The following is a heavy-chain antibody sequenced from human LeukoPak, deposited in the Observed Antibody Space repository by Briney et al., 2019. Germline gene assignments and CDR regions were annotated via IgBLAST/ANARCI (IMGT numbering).Heavy chain of an antibody. D-gene: IGHD6-13*01. CDR2: INHSGST. CDR3: GRGDIAAGGAPFDY. J-gene: IGHJ4*02. V-gene: IGHV4-34*01. CDR1: GDSFSGYY. Sequence: PSQTLSLTCAVYGDSFSGYYWSWIRQPPGRGLEWIGEINHSGSTSYSASLKSRVTISVDTSKNQFSLKLISVTGADTAVYYGGRGDIAAGGAPFDYWGQGTLVTVSS.